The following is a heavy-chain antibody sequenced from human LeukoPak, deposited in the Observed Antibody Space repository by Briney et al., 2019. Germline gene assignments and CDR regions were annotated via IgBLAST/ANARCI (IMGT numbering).Heavy chain of an antibody. CDR2: IYSGGST. Sequence: GGSLRLSCAASGFTVSSNYMSWVRQAPGKGLEWVSVIYSGGSTYYADSVKGRFTISRDNSKNALYLQMNSLRAEDTAVYYCARVYKWLVLAFYYYYMDVWGKGTTVTVSS. CDR1: GFTVSSNY. J-gene: IGHJ6*03. D-gene: IGHD6-19*01. CDR3: ARVYKWLVLAFYYYYMDV. V-gene: IGHV3-53*01.